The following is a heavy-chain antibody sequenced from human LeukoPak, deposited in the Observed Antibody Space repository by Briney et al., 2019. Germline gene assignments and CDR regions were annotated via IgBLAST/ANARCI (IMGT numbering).Heavy chain of an antibody. CDR1: GFSFSIYP. D-gene: IGHD1-1*01. CDR2: ISSNGGST. J-gene: IGHJ6*02. V-gene: IGHV3-64*01. CDR3: ARVLDWNDVYYYYGMDV. Sequence: GGSLRLSCAPSGFSFSIYPVHWVRQAPGRGVEYVSAISSNGGSTYYANAVKGRFTISRDNSKNTLYLQMGGLRAEDMAVYYCARVLDWNDVYYYYGMDVWGQGTTVTVSS.